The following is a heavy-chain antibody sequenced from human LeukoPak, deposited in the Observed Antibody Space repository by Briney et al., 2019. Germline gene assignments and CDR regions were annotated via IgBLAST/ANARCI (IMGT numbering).Heavy chain of an antibody. Sequence: ASVKVSCKSSGYTFTGYYMRWVRQAPGQGLEWMGWINPNSGGTNYAQKFQGRVTMTRDTSISTAYMELSRLRSDDTAVYYCARDQGMLVRGYFDYWGQGTLVTVSS. J-gene: IGHJ4*02. CDR2: INPNSGGT. CDR3: ARDQGMLVRGYFDY. CDR1: GYTFTGYY. D-gene: IGHD3-10*01. V-gene: IGHV1-2*02.